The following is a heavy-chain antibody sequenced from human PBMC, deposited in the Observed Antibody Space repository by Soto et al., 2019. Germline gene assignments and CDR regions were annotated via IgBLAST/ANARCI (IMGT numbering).Heavy chain of an antibody. J-gene: IGHJ4*02. V-gene: IGHV4-39*01. D-gene: IGHD2-2*02. Sequence: QLQLQESGPGLVKPSETLSLTCTVSGGSISSSSFYWGWIRQPPGKGLEWIGSIYYSGSTYYNPSLKSRVTISVETSKNQFSLKLSSVTAADTAVHYCARHVRGYCSSTSCHIDYWGQGNLVIVSS. CDR3: ARHVRGYCSSTSCHIDY. CDR2: IYYSGST. CDR1: GGSISSSSFY.